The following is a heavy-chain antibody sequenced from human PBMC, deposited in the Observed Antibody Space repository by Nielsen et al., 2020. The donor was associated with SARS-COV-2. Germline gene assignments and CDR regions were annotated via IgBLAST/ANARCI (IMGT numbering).Heavy chain of an antibody. D-gene: IGHD3-9*01. J-gene: IGHJ4*02. Sequence: SLKISCAASGFTFDDYAMHWVRQAPGKGLEWVSGISWNSGSIGYADSVKGRFTISRDNAKNSLYLQMNSLRAGDTAVYYCARVNYDILTGYYDYWGQGTLVTVSS. CDR1: GFTFDDYA. CDR3: ARVNYDILTGYYDY. V-gene: IGHV3-9*01. CDR2: ISWNSGSI.